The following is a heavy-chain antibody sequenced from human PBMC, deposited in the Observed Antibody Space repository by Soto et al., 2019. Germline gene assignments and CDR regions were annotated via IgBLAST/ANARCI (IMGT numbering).Heavy chain of an antibody. Sequence: QVQLQASGPGLVKPSQTLSLTCNVSGGSISSGTSYWTWIRQHPGEGLEWIGHIYFTGATYSNPSLRSRLTRSVDTSKNQFSLKLTSVTAADTATYYCASIPRRGYSYGIDYWGQGTLVTVSS. D-gene: IGHD2-21*02. CDR2: IYFTGAT. CDR1: GGSISSGTSY. CDR3: ASIPRRGYSYGIDY. J-gene: IGHJ4*02. V-gene: IGHV4-31*03.